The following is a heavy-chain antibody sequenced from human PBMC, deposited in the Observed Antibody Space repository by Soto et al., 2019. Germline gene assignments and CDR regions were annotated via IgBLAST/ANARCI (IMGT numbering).Heavy chain of an antibody. J-gene: IGHJ4*02. CDR2: IYWDDDK. CDR3: AHLSRLYSSIYSPYCFDY. V-gene: IGHV2-5*02. D-gene: IGHD3-22*01. CDR1: GFSLSTSGVG. Sequence: SGPTLVNPTQTLTLTCTFSGFSLSTSGVGVGWIRQPPGKALEWLALIYWDDDKRYSPFLQSRLTITKDTSKNQVVLTMTNMDPVDTATYYCAHLSRLYSSIYSPYCFDYWGQGTLVTVSS.